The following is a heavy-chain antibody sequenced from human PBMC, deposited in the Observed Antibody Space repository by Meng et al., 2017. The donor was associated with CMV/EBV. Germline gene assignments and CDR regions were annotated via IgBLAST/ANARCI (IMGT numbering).Heavy chain of an antibody. CDR3: ASSLTYPDY. CDR1: GGSFSGYY. V-gene: IGHV4-34*01. CDR2: INHSGST. J-gene: IGHJ4*02. Sequence: QVQLPRWGAGLLKPSGTLSLTCAVYGGSFSGYYWSWIRQPPGKGLEWIGEINHSGSTNYNPSLKSRVTISVDTSKNQFSLKLSSVTAADTAVYYCASSLTYPDYWGQGTLVTVPS. D-gene: IGHD2-15*01.